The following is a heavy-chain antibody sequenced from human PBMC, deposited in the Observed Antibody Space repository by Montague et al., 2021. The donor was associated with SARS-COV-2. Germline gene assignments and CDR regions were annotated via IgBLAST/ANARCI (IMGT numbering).Heavy chain of an antibody. V-gene: IGHV4-59*01. CDR3: ARGSGWMGNAFDI. D-gene: IGHD6-19*01. Sequence: SETLSLTCTVSGGSISSYYWSWIRQPPGKGLEWIGYIYYSGSTNXXPSLKSRVTIPVGTSKNQFSLKLSSVTAADTAVYYCARGSGWMGNAFDIWGQGTMVTVSS. CDR1: GGSISSYY. J-gene: IGHJ3*02. CDR2: IYYSGST.